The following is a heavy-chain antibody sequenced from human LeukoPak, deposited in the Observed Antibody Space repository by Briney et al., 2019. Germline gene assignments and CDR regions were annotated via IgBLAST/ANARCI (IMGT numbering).Heavy chain of an antibody. Sequence: SETLSLTCNVSLGSISSYSWTWIRQPAGKGLEWVGRIYNSGSTNYDPSLESRVTMSVDTSKKQLSLKLSSVTAADTAVYYCARDALGMLGVWYFDLWGRGTLVTVSS. CDR1: LGSISSYS. CDR3: ARDALGMLGVWYFDL. V-gene: IGHV4-4*07. D-gene: IGHD3-10*02. CDR2: IYNSGST. J-gene: IGHJ2*01.